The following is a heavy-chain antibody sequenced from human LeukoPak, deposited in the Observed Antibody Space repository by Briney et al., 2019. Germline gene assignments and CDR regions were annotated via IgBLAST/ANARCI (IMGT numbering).Heavy chain of an antibody. D-gene: IGHD3-3*01. CDR3: ARSGGSGYYFDY. V-gene: IGHV4-59*01. Sequence: SETLPLTCTVSGGSISSYYWSWIRQPPGKGLEWIGYIYYSGSTNYNPSLKSRVTISVDTSKNQFSLKLSSVTAADTAVYYCARSGGSGYYFDYWGQGTLVTVSS. J-gene: IGHJ4*02. CDR2: IYYSGST. CDR1: GGSISSYY.